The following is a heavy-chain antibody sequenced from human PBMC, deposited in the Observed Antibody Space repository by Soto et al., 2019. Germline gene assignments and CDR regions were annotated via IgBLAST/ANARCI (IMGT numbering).Heavy chain of an antibody. CDR3: AREARIVVVPAAAYGMDV. D-gene: IGHD2-2*01. V-gene: IGHV4-31*03. CDR2: IYYSGST. Sequence: SETLSLTCTVSGGSISSGGYYWSWIRQHPGKGLEWIGYIYYSGSTYYNPSLKSRVTISVDTSKNQFSLKLSSVTAADTAVYYCAREARIVVVPAAAYGMDVWGQGTTVTVSS. J-gene: IGHJ6*02. CDR1: GGSISSGGYY.